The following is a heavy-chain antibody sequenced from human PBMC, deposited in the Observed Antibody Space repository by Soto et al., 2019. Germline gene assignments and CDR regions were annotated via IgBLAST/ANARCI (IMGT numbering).Heavy chain of an antibody. V-gene: IGHV4-31*03. Sequence: KTSETLSLTCTVSGGSISSGGYYWSWIRQHPGKGLEWIGYIYYSGSTYYNPSLKSRVTISVDTSKNQFSLKLSSVTAADTAVYYCARFRGGGQLVRRFDPWGQGTLVTVSS. D-gene: IGHD6-13*01. J-gene: IGHJ5*02. CDR3: ARFRGGGQLVRRFDP. CDR2: IYYSGST. CDR1: GGSISSGGYY.